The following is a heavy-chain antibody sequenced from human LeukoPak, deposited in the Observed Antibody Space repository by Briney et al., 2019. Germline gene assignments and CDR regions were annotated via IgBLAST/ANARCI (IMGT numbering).Heavy chain of an antibody. CDR1: GYTFTGYY. D-gene: IGHD3-10*01. CDR3: ARDTGDYYRSGSYFDP. V-gene: IGHV1-2*02. J-gene: IGHJ5*02. Sequence: AAVKVSCKASGYTFTGYYMHWVRQAPGQGLEWMGWINPNNGGTNYAQKFQGRVTMTRDTSISTAYMELSRLGSDDTAVYYCARDTGDYYRSGSYFDPWGQGTLVIVSS. CDR2: INPNNGGT.